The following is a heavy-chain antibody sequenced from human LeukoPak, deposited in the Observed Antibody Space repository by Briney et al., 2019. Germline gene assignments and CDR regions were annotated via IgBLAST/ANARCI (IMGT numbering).Heavy chain of an antibody. J-gene: IGHJ3*02. CDR3: ARGGRERYSSGWTDAFDI. CDR2: INPSGGST. Sequence: ASQKVSCKASVYTFTSYYMHWGRHTPVHGLEWMGIINPSGGSTSYAQKFQGRVTMTRDTSTSTVYMELSSLSSEDTAVYYCARGGRERYSSGWTDAFDIWGQGTMVTVSS. CDR1: VYTFTSYY. D-gene: IGHD6-19*01. V-gene: IGHV1-46*01.